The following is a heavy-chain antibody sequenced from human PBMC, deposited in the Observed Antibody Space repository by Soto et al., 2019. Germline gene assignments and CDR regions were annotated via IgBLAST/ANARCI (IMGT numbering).Heavy chain of an antibody. CDR3: TTDPHYYYGMDV. CDR1: GFTFSNAW. J-gene: IGHJ6*02. V-gene: IGHV3-15*01. Sequence: PGGSQRLSCAASGFTFSNAWMSWVRQAPGKGLEWVGRIKSKTDGGTTDYAAPVKGRFTISRDDSKNTLYLQMNSLKTEDTAVYYCTTDPHYYYGMDVWGQGTTVTVSS. CDR2: IKSKTDGGTT.